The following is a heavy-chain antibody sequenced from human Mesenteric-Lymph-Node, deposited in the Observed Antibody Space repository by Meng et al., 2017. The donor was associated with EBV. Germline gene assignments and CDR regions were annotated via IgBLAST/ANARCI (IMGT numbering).Heavy chain of an antibody. CDR2: ISSSGRTI. Sequence: VVGSGGGLVRPGGSLRLSCAASGFTFSDYYMTWIRQAPGKGLEWFAYISSSGRTIYYADSVKGRFTISRDNAKNSLYLQMNSLRAEDTAVYYCARDLNAHFDYWGQGTLVTVSS. V-gene: IGHV3-11*01. D-gene: IGHD2-2*01. J-gene: IGHJ4*02. CDR3: ARDLNAHFDY. CDR1: GFTFSDYY.